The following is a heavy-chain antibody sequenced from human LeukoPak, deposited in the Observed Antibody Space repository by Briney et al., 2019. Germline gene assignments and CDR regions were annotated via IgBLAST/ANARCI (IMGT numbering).Heavy chain of an antibody. D-gene: IGHD3-22*01. J-gene: IGHJ4*02. CDR3: AREYDSSGYCDY. Sequence: PSETLSLTCTVSGGSISSSSYYWGWIRQPPGKGLEWIGSIYYSGSTYYNPSLKSRVTISVDTSKNQFSLKLSSVTAADTAVYYCAREYDSSGYCDYWGQGTLVTVSS. CDR2: IYYSGST. CDR1: GGSISSSSYY. V-gene: IGHV4-39*02.